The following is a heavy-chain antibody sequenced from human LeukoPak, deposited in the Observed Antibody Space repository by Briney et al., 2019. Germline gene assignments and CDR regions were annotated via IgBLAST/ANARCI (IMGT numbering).Heavy chain of an antibody. Sequence: GGSLRLSCAASGFTFSSYWMYWVRQAPGKGLVWVSRINSDGSSTTYADSVKGRFTMCRDNAKNTLYLQMNSLRVEDTAVYYCARDRMNINGGWGQGTLVTVSS. J-gene: IGHJ4*02. CDR3: ARDRMNINGG. D-gene: IGHD2/OR15-2a*01. CDR1: GFTFSSYW. V-gene: IGHV3-74*01. CDR2: INSDGSST.